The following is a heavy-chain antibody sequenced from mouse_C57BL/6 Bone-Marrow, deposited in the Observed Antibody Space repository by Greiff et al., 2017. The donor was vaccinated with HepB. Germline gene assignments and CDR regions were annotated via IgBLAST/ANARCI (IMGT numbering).Heavy chain of an antibody. V-gene: IGHV1-55*01. D-gene: IGHD1-1*01. CDR1: GYTFTSYW. CDR2: IYPGSGST. CDR3: HYYGIRYWYFDV. Sequence: QVQLQQPGAELVKPGASVKMSCKASGYTFTSYWITWVKQRPGQGLEWIGDIYPGSGSTNYNEKFKSKATLTVDTSSSTAYMQLSSLTSEDSAVYYCHYYGIRYWYFDVWGTGTTVTVSS. J-gene: IGHJ1*03.